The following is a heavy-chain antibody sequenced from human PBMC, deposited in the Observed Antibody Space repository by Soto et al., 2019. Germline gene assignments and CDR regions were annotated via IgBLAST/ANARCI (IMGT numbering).Heavy chain of an antibody. Sequence: QVQLVQSGAEVKKPGSSVKVSCKASGGTFSSYAISWVRQAPGQGLEWMGGIIPIFGTANYAQKFQGRVTITADESTSTAYMELSSLRSEDTAVYYCARDRYYYDSSGYYSWGTFDYWGQGTLVTVSS. J-gene: IGHJ4*02. CDR2: IIPIFGTA. V-gene: IGHV1-69*01. CDR3: ARDRYYYDSSGYYSWGTFDY. CDR1: GGTFSSYA. D-gene: IGHD3-22*01.